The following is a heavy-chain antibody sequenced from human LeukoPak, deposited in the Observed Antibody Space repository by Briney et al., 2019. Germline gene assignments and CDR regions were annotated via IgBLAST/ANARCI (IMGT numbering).Heavy chain of an antibody. CDR2: IKQDGSEK. D-gene: IGHD6-19*01. J-gene: IGHJ3*02. Sequence: GGSLRLSCAASGFTFSSYGMSWVRQAPGKGLEWVANIKQDGSEKYYVDSVKGRFTISRDNAKNSLYLQMNSLRAEDTAVYYCARDSSGWYGAFDIWGQGTMVTVSS. V-gene: IGHV3-7*01. CDR3: ARDSSGWYGAFDI. CDR1: GFTFSSYG.